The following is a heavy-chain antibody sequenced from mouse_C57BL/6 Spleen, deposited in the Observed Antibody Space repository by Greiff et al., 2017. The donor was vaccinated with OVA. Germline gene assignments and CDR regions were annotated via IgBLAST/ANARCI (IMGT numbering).Heavy chain of an antibody. CDR3: ARDGDHDGALDY. V-gene: IGHV5S21*01. J-gene: IGHJ2*01. CDR2: ISSGGDYI. CDR1: GFTFSSYA. D-gene: IGHD2-4*01. Sequence: EVQRVESGEGLVKPGGSLKLSCAASGFTFSSYAMSWVRQTPEKRLEWVAYISSGGDYIYYADTVKGRFTISRDNAMNTLYLQMSSLKSEDTAMYYCARDGDHDGALDYRGQGTTLAVSS.